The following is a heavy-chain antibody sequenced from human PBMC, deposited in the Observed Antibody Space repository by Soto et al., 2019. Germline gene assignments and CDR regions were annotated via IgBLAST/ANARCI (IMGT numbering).Heavy chain of an antibody. V-gene: IGHV3-30-3*01. D-gene: IGHD3-10*01. CDR2: ISYDGSNK. J-gene: IGHJ6*02. CDR3: ARGSYYGSGRIESYYYYGMDV. CDR1: GFTFSSYA. Sequence: PGGSLRLSCAASGFTFSSYAMHWVHQAPGKGLEWVAVISYDGSNKYYADSVKGRFTISRDNSKNTLYLQMNSLRAEDTAVYYCARGSYYGSGRIESYYYYGMDVWGQGTTVTVSS.